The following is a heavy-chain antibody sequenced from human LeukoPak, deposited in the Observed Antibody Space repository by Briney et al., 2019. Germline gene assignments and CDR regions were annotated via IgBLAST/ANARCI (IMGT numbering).Heavy chain of an antibody. D-gene: IGHD5-24*01. J-gene: IGHJ4*02. Sequence: ASVKVSCKASGYTFTGYYMHWVRQAPGQGLEWMGWINPASGGTNYAQKFQGRVTMTRDTSISTAYMELTGLRSDDTAVHYCARRLATSTAPDYWGQGTLVTVSS. CDR3: ARRLATSTAPDY. CDR1: GYTFTGYY. CDR2: INPASGGT. V-gene: IGHV1-2*02.